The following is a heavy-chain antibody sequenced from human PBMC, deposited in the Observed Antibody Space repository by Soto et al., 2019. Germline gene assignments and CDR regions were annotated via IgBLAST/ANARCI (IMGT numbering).Heavy chain of an antibody. J-gene: IGHJ4*02. V-gene: IGHV4-61*01. CDR3: ARVRNYYDSDGYVYFFDS. Sequence: QARLQESGPGLVKPSETLSLTCTVSGGSVGSGSYYWRWVRQSPGQRPEWIGYIFYHGNTNYHPSLKTRVTVSVDTSKNQFSLQLSSVTAADAAVYYCARVRNYYDSDGYVYFFDSWGQGTLVTVSS. D-gene: IGHD1-7*01. CDR2: IFYHGNT. CDR1: GGSVGSGSYY.